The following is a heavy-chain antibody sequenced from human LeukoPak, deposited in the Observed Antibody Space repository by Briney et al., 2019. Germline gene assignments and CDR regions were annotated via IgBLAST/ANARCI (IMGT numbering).Heavy chain of an antibody. V-gene: IGHV3-30*18. CDR1: GFTFSSYG. J-gene: IGHJ4*02. CDR3: AKSYYYDSGGFDY. Sequence: GRSLRLSCAASGFTFSSYGMHWVRQAPGKGLEWVAVISYDGSNKYYADSVKGRFTISRDNSKNTLYLQMSSLRAEDTAVYYCAKSYYYDSGGFDYWGQGTLVTVSS. CDR2: ISYDGSNK. D-gene: IGHD3-22*01.